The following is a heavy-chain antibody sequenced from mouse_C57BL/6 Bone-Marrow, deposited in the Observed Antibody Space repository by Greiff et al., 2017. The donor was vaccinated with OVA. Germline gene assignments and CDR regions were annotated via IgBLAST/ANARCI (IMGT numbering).Heavy chain of an antibody. CDR1: GYTFTSYW. CDR2: IHPNSGST. V-gene: IGHV1-64*01. J-gene: IGHJ4*01. D-gene: IGHD2-3*01. Sequence: VQLQQPGAELVKPGASVKLSCKASGYTFTSYWMHWVKQRPGQGLEWIGMIHPNSGSTNYNEKFKSKATLTVDKSSSTAYMQLSSLTSEDSAVYYCARSLGWLLPYYAMDYWGQGTSVTVSS. CDR3: ARSLGWLLPYYAMDY.